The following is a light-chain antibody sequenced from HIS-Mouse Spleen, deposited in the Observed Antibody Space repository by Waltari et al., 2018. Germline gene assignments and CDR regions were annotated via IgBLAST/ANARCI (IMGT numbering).Light chain of an antibody. J-gene: IGLJ2*01. Sequence: QSALTQPRSVSGSPGQSVTISCTGTSSDGGGYDYVLWYQPHPGKAPKLMISDVSKRPSGVPDRFSGSKSGNTASLTISGLQAEDEADYYCCSYAGSYTLVFGGGTKLTVL. V-gene: IGLV2-11*01. CDR3: CSYAGSYTLV. CDR2: DVS. CDR1: SSDGGGYDY.